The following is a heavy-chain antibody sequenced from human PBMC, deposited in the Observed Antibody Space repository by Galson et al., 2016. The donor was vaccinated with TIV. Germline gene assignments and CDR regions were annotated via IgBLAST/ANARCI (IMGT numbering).Heavy chain of an antibody. Sequence: SLRLSCAVSGFTFSSYSMNWVRQAPGKGLEWVASISSTSNYKYYAESVKGRFTISRDNAEDSLYLQINSLRAEDTALHYCARRGNYLSDAFDIWGQGTMVTVSS. V-gene: IGHV3-21*06. J-gene: IGHJ3*02. CDR3: ARRGNYLSDAFDI. CDR1: GFTFSSYS. D-gene: IGHD1-7*01. CDR2: ISSTSNYK.